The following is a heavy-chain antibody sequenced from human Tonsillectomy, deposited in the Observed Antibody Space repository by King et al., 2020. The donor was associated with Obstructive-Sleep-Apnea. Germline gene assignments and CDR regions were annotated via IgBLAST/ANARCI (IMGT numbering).Heavy chain of an antibody. V-gene: IGHV3-9*01. CDR3: AKAPTIAAAEVFDY. D-gene: IGHD6-13*01. CDR2: ISWNSGSI. CDR1: GFTFDDYA. J-gene: IGHJ4*02. Sequence: QLVQSGGGLVQPGRSLRLSCAASGFTFDDYAMHWVRQAPGKGLEWVSGISWNSGSIGYAESVKGRFTISRDNAKNSLYLQMNSLRAEDTALYYCAKAPTIAAAEVFDYWGQGTLVTVSS.